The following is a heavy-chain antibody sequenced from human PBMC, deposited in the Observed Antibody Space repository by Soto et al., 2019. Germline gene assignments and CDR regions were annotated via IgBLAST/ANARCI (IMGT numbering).Heavy chain of an antibody. CDR1: GNTFRNYA. CDR2: INAGNGNT. Sequence: GASVKVSCKASGNTFRNYAIHWVRQAPGQRLEWMGWINAGNGNTKYSQKFQGRVTITRDTSASTAYMELSSLRSEDTAVYYCARGDWKAPWGQGTLVTVSS. CDR3: ARGDWKAP. D-gene: IGHD1-1*01. V-gene: IGHV1-3*01. J-gene: IGHJ5*02.